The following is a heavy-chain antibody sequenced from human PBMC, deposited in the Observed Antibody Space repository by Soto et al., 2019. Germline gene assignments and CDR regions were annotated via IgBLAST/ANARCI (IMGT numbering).Heavy chain of an antibody. Sequence: GGSLRLSCAASGFTFSSYAMSWVRQAPGKGLEWVSAISGSGGSTYYADSVKGRFTISRDNSRNTLYLQMNSLRAEDTAVYYCAKHLVGVYRNPYYGMDVWGQGTTVTSP. CDR1: GFTFSSYA. V-gene: IGHV3-23*01. D-gene: IGHD1-26*01. CDR3: AKHLVGVYRNPYYGMDV. CDR2: ISGSGGST. J-gene: IGHJ6*02.